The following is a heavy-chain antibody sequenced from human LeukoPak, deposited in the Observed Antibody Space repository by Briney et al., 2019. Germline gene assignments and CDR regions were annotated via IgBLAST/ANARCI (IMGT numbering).Heavy chain of an antibody. CDR2: ISSSGSTI. J-gene: IGHJ4*02. D-gene: IGHD4-11*01. V-gene: IGHV3-11*04. CDR3: ARAGAWGDYSNNY. Sequence: GGYLRFYCAASGFTFSDYYMSWIRQAQGKGLEWVSYISSSGSTIYYADSVKGRFIISRDNAKNSLYLQMNSLRAEDAAVYYCARAGAWGDYSNNYCGQGTLATV. CDR1: GFTFSDYY.